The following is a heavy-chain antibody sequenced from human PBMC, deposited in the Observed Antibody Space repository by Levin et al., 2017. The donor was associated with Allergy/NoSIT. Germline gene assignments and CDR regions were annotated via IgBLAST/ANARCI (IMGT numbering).Heavy chain of an antibody. CDR2: IYYSGST. V-gene: IGHV4-59*01. D-gene: IGHD2-15*01. CDR3: ARDLKGYCSGGSCRDAFDS. Sequence: SETLSLTCTVSGGSISSYYWSWIRQPPGKGLEWIGYIYYSGSTNYNPSLKSRVTITLEPSNNQFSLKLSSVPAADTAVYYGARDLKGYCSGGSCRDAFDSWGQGTMVTVSS. CDR1: GGSISSYY. J-gene: IGHJ3*02.